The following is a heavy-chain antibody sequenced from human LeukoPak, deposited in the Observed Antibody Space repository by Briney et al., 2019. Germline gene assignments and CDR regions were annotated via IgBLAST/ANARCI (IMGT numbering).Heavy chain of an antibody. Sequence: SETLSLTCAVYGGSFSGYYWSWIRQPPGKGLEWIGEINHSGSTNYNPSLKSRVTISVDTSKNQFSLKLSSVTAADTAVYYCAREGFGELSYLDYWGQRTLVTVSS. V-gene: IGHV4-34*01. CDR2: INHSGST. J-gene: IGHJ4*02. D-gene: IGHD3-10*01. CDR1: GGSFSGYY. CDR3: AREGFGELSYLDY.